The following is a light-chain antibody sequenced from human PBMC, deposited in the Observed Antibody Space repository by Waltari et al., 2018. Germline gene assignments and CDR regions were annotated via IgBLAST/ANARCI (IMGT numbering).Light chain of an antibody. V-gene: IGKV1-39*01. Sequence: DIQMTQSPSSLSASVGDRVTITCRASQTISKFLNWYQQKPGKAPRLLIQAASNLESGVPSSFSGTGSETEFTLTISSLQPDDFATYFCQQTYSTPHTFGGGTEVEI. CDR2: AAS. J-gene: IGKJ4*01. CDR3: QQTYSTPHT. CDR1: QTISKF.